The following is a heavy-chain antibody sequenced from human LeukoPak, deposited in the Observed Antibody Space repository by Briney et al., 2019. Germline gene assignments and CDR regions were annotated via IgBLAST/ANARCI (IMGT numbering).Heavy chain of an antibody. CDR2: IIPILGIA. CDR1: GGTFSSYA. V-gene: IGHV1-69*04. Sequence: SVKVSCKASGGTFSSYAISWVRQAPGQGLEWMGRIIPILGIANYAQKFQGRVTITADKSTSTAYMGLSSLRSEDTAVYYCASPEWFGELSGYYYGMDVWGQGTTVTVSS. D-gene: IGHD3-10*01. J-gene: IGHJ6*02. CDR3: ASPEWFGELSGYYYGMDV.